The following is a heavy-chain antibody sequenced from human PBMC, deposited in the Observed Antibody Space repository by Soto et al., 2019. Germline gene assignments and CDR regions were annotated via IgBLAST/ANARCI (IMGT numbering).Heavy chain of an antibody. CDR2: IYSGGST. CDR3: ATLSVTAPR. J-gene: IGHJ4*02. D-gene: IGHD4-17*01. V-gene: IGHV3-53*04. CDR1: GFSVSSNY. Sequence: EVQLVESGGGLVQPGGSLRLSCAASGFSVSSNYMSWVRQAPGKGLECVSLIYSGGSTYYADSVKGRFTISRHNFNNTLYLQMNSLRSDDTAVYYCATLSVTAPRWGQGTLVTVSS.